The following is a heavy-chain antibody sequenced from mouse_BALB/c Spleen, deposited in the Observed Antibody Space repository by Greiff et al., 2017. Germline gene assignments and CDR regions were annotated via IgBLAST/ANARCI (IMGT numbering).Heavy chain of an antibody. Sequence: VQGVESGPGLVAPSQSLSITCTVSGFSLTSYGVHWVRQPPGKGLEWLGVIWAGGSTNYNSALMSRLSISKDNSKSQVFLKMNSLQTDDTAMYYCALYYGNPYAMDYWGQGTSVTVSS. CDR3: ALYYGNPYAMDY. CDR2: IWAGGST. CDR1: GFSLTSYG. J-gene: IGHJ4*01. V-gene: IGHV2-9*02. D-gene: IGHD2-1*01.